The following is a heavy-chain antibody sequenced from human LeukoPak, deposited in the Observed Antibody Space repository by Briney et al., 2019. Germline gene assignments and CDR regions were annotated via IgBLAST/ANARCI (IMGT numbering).Heavy chain of an antibody. J-gene: IGHJ3*02. D-gene: IGHD1-26*01. CDR2: ISGSGGST. CDR1: GFTLSSYA. Sequence: GGSLRLSCAASGFTLSSYAMSWVRQAPGKGLEWVSAISGSGGSTYYADSLKGRFTISRDNSKNTLYLQMNSLRAEDTALYSCAKVIVGPRFGNDAFDIWGKGTMVTVFS. CDR3: AKVIVGPRFGNDAFDI. V-gene: IGHV3-23*01.